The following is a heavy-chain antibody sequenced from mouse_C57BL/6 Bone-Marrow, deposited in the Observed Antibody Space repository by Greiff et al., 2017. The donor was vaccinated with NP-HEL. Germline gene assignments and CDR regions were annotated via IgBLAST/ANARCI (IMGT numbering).Heavy chain of an antibody. J-gene: IGHJ1*03. Sequence: EVQLQQSGPELVKPGASVKIPCKASGYTFTDYNMDWVKQSHGKSLEWIGDINPNNGGTIYNQKFKGKATLTVDKSSSTAYMELRSLTSEDTAVYYCAREWAITTVVVPWYVDVWGTGTTVTVSS. CDR1: GYTFTDYN. CDR3: AREWAITTVVVPWYVDV. V-gene: IGHV1-18*01. D-gene: IGHD1-1*01. CDR2: INPNNGGT.